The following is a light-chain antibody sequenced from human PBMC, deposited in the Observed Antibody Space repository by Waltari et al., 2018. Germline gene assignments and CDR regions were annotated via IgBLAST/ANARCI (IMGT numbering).Light chain of an antibody. CDR2: QDV. CDR1: KLGDKY. V-gene: IGLV3-1*01. J-gene: IGLJ2*01. Sequence: SYDLTQPPSVSVSPGQTASITCSGDKLGDKYACWYQQKPGQSPVLVIFQDVKRPSGIPGRFSGSNSGNTATLTISGTQAVDEADYYCQTWDSSTVVFGGGTKLTVL. CDR3: QTWDSSTVV.